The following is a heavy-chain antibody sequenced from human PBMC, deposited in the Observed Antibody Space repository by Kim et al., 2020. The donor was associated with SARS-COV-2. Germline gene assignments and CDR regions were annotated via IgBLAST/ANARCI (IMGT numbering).Heavy chain of an antibody. Sequence: GGSLRLSCAASGFTVSSNYMSWVRQAPGKGLEWVSVIYSGGSTYYADSVKGRFTISRDNSKNTLYLQMNSLRAEDTAVYYCARDPSYDSSVDPPSELYYYGMDVWGQGTTVTVSS. D-gene: IGHD3-22*01. CDR2: IYSGGST. J-gene: IGHJ6*02. CDR1: GFTVSSNY. V-gene: IGHV3-53*01. CDR3: ARDPSYDSSVDPPSELYYYGMDV.